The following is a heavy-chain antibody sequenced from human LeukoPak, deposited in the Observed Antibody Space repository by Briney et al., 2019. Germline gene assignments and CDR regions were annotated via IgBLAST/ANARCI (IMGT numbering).Heavy chain of an antibody. CDR2: ISAYNGNT. D-gene: IGHD6-19*01. V-gene: IGHV1-18*01. CDR3: ARGGLAVAGKTQFHFDK. J-gene: IGHJ4*02. CDR1: GYTFTSYG. Sequence: ASVKVSCKASGYTFTSYGISWVRQAPGQGLEWMGWISAYNGNTNYAQKLQGRVTMTTDTSTSTAYMELRSLRSDDTAVFYCARGGLAVAGKTQFHFDKWGQGTLVTVSS.